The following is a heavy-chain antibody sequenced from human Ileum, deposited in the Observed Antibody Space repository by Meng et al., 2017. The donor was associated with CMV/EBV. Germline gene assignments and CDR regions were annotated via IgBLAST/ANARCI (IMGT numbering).Heavy chain of an antibody. CDR3: ARGVYFDWSSPYYGLDV. V-gene: IGHV1-8*01. Sequence: ASVKVSCKASGYTLTNYDINWVRQATGQGLEWMGWMNPNSGNTGYAQKFQGRVTMTRNTSISTAYMELSSLRSEDAAVYFCARGVYFDWSSPYYGLDVWGQGTTVTVSS. CDR2: MNPNSGNT. CDR1: GYTLTNYD. J-gene: IGHJ6*02. D-gene: IGHD3-9*01.